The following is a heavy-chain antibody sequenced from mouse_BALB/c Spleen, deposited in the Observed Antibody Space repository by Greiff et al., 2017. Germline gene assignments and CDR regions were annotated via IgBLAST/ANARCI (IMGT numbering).Heavy chain of an antibody. D-gene: IGHD3-1*01. Sequence: VQLKESGPELVKPGASVKMSCKASGYTFTSYVMHWVKQKPGQGLEWIGYINPYNDGTKYNEKFKGKATLTSDKSSSTAYMELSSLTSEDSAVYYCARRRATDAMDYWGQGTSVTVSS. CDR1: GYTFTSYV. J-gene: IGHJ4*01. CDR2: INPYNDGT. V-gene: IGHV1-14*01. CDR3: ARRRATDAMDY.